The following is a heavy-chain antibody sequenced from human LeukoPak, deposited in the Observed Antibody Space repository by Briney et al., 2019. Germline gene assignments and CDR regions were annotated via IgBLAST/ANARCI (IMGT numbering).Heavy chain of an antibody. CDR3: ARGLGAYYYGSGGYLSL. V-gene: IGHV4-34*01. Sequence: SETLSLTCAVYGGSFSGYYWSWIRQPPGKGLEWIGEINHSGSTNYNPSLKSRVTISVDTSKNQFSLKLSSVTAADTAVYYCARGLGAYYYGSGGYLSLWGQGTLVTVSS. D-gene: IGHD3-10*01. CDR2: INHSGST. CDR1: GGSFSGYY. J-gene: IGHJ4*02.